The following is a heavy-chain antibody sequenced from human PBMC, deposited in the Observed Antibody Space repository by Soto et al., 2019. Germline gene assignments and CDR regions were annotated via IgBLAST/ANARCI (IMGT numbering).Heavy chain of an antibody. CDR2: INAGNGNT. CDR1: GYTYISYS. J-gene: IGHJ2*01. CDR3: ARGGSLYWYFDL. D-gene: IGHD1-26*01. V-gene: IGHV1-3*01. Sequence: ASVKVSCKASGYTYISYSMHWVGQAPGQRLEWMGWINAGNGNTKYSQKFQGRVTITRDTSASTAYMELSSLRSEDTAVYYCARGGSLYWYFDLWGRGTLVTVSS.